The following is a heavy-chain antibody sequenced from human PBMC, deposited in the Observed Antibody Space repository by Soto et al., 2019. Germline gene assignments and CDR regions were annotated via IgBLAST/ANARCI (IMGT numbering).Heavy chain of an antibody. D-gene: IGHD3-10*01. V-gene: IGHV3-49*03. CDR2: IRSKAYGGTT. J-gene: IGHJ4*02. Sequence: GGSLRLSCTASGFTFGDYAMSWFRQAPGKGLEWVGFIRSKAYGGTTEYAASVKGRFTISRDDSKSIAYLQMNSLKTEDTAVYYCTRAASAELLWFGELKTPPFDYWGQGTLVTVS. CDR1: GFTFGDYA. CDR3: TRAASAELLWFGELKTPPFDY.